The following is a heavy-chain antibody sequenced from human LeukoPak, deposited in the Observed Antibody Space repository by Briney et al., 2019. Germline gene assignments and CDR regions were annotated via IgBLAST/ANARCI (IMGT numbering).Heavy chain of an antibody. D-gene: IGHD4-17*01. CDR3: ARSSDDYGDYGYYYYGMDV. CDR1: GYTFSSYA. J-gene: IGHJ6*02. V-gene: IGHV1-3*04. Sequence: ASVKVSCKASGYTFSSYAMHWVRQAPGQRLEWMAWINTGNGNTKYSQKFQGRVTMTRDTSASTAYMELSSLRSDDTAVYYCARSSDDYGDYGYYYYGMDVWGQGTTVTVSS. CDR2: INTGNGNT.